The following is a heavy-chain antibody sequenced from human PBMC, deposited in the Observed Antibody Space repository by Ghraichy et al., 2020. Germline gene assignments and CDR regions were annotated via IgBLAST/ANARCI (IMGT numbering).Heavy chain of an antibody. Sequence: ASVKVSCKASGYTFTGYYMHWVRQAPGQGLEWMGWINPNSGGTNYAQKFQGWVTMTRDTSISTAYMELSRLRSDDTAVYYCAREQGGVGMLGGDYFDYWGQGTLVTVSS. D-gene: IGHD1-26*01. V-gene: IGHV1-2*04. CDR2: INPNSGGT. CDR1: GYTFTGYY. J-gene: IGHJ4*02. CDR3: AREQGGVGMLGGDYFDY.